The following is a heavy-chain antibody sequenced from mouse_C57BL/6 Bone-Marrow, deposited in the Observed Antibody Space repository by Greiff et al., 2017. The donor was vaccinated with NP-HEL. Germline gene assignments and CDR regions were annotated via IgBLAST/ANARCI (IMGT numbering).Heavy chain of an antibody. CDR3: AIAYLITTAPRAMDY. Sequence: QVQLQQPGAELVKPGASVKVSCKASGYTFPSYWMHWVKQRPGQGLEWIGRIHPSDSDTNYNQKFKGKATLTVDKSSSTAYMQLSSLTSEDSAVYYCAIAYLITTAPRAMDYWGQGTSVTVSS. J-gene: IGHJ4*01. V-gene: IGHV1-74*01. CDR2: IHPSDSDT. CDR1: GYTFPSYW. D-gene: IGHD1-1*01.